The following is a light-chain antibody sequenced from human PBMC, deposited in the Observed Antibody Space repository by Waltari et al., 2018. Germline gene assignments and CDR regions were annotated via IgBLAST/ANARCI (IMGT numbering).Light chain of an antibody. CDR2: VNSDGSH. V-gene: IGLV4-69*01. Sequence: QLVLTQSPSASASLGASVKLTCTLSSGHSSNIIAWLQQQPGKDPRYLMKVNSDGSHRKGDDIPDRFSGSSSGAERYLTISSLQSEDEADYYCETGGHGTWVFGGGTKLTVL. CDR3: ETGGHGTWV. CDR1: SGHSSNI. J-gene: IGLJ3*02.